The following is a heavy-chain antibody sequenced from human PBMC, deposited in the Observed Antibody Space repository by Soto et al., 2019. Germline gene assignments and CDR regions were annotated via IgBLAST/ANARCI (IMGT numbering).Heavy chain of an antibody. V-gene: IGHV4-30-4*01. CDR3: AREGSFAYYYDSSRYYFDY. J-gene: IGHJ4*02. Sequence: PSENLSITCTSSVGSISIGDYSLRWIRQPPGTGTEWIGYIYYSGSTYYNPSLKSRVTISVDTSKNQFSLKLSSVTAADTAVYYCAREGSFAYYYDSSRYYFDYWGQGTMVTVSS. CDR1: VGSISIGDYS. CDR2: IYYSGST. D-gene: IGHD3-22*01.